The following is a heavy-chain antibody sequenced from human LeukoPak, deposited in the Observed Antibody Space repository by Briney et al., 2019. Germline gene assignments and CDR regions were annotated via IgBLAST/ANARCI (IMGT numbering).Heavy chain of an antibody. CDR1: GGSISSSSYY. J-gene: IGHJ4*02. D-gene: IGHD3-16*01. Sequence: PSETLSLTCTVSGGSISSSSYYWGWIRQPPGKGLEWIASISHSGSTYYSPSLKSRLTISVDTSKNHFSLKLSSVTAADTAVYYCARGEWGSDYWGQGTLVTVSS. CDR2: ISHSGST. V-gene: IGHV4-39*02. CDR3: ARGEWGSDY.